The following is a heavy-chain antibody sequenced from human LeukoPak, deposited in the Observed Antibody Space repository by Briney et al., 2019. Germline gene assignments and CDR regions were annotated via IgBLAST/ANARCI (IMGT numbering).Heavy chain of an antibody. Sequence: GGSLRLSCAASGFTFSSYAMSWVRQAPGKGLEWVSVLSGSGSSTYYADSVKGRFTISRDNSKNTLYLQMSSLRDEDTAVYYCAKGGGYNYGYYYMDVWGKGTTVTVSS. V-gene: IGHV3-23*01. CDR2: LSGSGSST. J-gene: IGHJ6*03. D-gene: IGHD5-18*01. CDR1: GFTFSSYA. CDR3: AKGGGYNYGYYYMDV.